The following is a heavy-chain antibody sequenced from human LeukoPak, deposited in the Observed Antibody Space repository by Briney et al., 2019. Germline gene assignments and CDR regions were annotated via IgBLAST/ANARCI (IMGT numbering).Heavy chain of an antibody. CDR2: INWNGGST. CDR3: ANYYDSSGYYLN. J-gene: IGHJ4*02. D-gene: IGHD3-22*01. V-gene: IGHV3-20*01. Sequence: PGGSLRLSCAASGFTFDDYGMSWVRQAPGKGLEWVSGINWNGGSTGYADSVKGRFTISRDNAKNSLYLQMNSLRAEDTALYHCANYYDSSGYYLNWGQGTLVTVSS. CDR1: GFTFDDYG.